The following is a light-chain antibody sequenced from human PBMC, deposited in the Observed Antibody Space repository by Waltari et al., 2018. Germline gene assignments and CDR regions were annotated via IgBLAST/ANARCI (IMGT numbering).Light chain of an antibody. CDR3: QQRSNWPPIT. CDR1: QTVRTY. J-gene: IGKJ5*01. CDR2: DAS. Sequence: IVLTQSPATLSLSPGERATLSCRASQTVRTYLAWFQQKPGQAPRLLLYDASNRAPGIPARFSGSGSGTDFTLTIISLQSEDSAVYYCQQRSNWPPITFGQGTRLEIK. V-gene: IGKV3-11*01.